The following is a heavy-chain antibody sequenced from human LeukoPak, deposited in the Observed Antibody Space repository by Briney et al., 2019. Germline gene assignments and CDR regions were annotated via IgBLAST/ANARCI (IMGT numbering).Heavy chain of an antibody. V-gene: IGHV1-69*13. J-gene: IGHJ5*02. Sequence: SVKVSCKASGGTFSSYAISWVRQAPGQGLEWMGGIIPIFGTANYAQKFQGRVTITADESTSTAYMELSSLRSEDTAVYYCARGYYDSSGYYVDWFDPWGQGTLVTVSS. CDR3: ARGYYDSSGYYVDWFDP. CDR1: GGTFSSYA. CDR2: IIPIFGTA. D-gene: IGHD3-22*01.